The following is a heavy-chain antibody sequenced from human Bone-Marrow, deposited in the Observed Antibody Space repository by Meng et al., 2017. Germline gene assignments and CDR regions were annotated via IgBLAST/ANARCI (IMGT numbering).Heavy chain of an antibody. CDR1: GFTFSSFY. CDR3: ARASCSTATCLDY. CDR2: IRNKANSHTT. Sequence: GGSLRLSCAASGFTFSSFYMDWVRQAPGKGLEWVARIRNKANSHTTEYAASVRGRFTISRDDSRASLYLQMDSLKAEDSAVYYCARASCSTATCLDYWGRGTLVTVS. V-gene: IGHV3-72*01. J-gene: IGHJ4*02. D-gene: IGHD2-2*01.